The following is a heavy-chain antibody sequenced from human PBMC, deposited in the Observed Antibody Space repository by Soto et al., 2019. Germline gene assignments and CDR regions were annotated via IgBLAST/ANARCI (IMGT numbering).Heavy chain of an antibody. Sequence: QVQLQQWGAGLLKPSETLSLTCAVYGGSFSGYFWSWVRQPPGKGLEWIGEINHSGITNYNPSLKSRVTISVDTSKNQFSLKLISVTAADTAVYYCASQWGGDYFASWGQGTLVTVSS. CDR3: ASQWGGDYFAS. D-gene: IGHD1-26*01. CDR1: GGSFSGYF. V-gene: IGHV4-34*01. J-gene: IGHJ4*02. CDR2: INHSGIT.